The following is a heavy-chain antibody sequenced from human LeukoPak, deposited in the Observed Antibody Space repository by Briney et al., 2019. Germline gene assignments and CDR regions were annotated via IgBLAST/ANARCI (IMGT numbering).Heavy chain of an antibody. V-gene: IGHV3-30-3*01. D-gene: IGHD3-22*01. J-gene: IGHJ4*02. CDR3: AIYDSSGYYNY. CDR2: ISYDGNNK. Sequence: GGSLRLSCTVSGFTFSSYAIHWVRQAPGKGLEWVAVISYDGNNKYYADSVRGRFTISRDNSKDTLYLQMNSLRAEDTAVYYCAIYDSSGYYNYWGQGTLVTVSS. CDR1: GFTFSSYA.